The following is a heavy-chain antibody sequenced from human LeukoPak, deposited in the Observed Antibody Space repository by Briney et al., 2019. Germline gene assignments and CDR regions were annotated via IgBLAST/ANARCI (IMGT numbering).Heavy chain of an antibody. CDR1: GYTFTGYY. D-gene: IGHD5-18*01. J-gene: IGHJ4*02. V-gene: IGHV1-2*02. CDR3: ARVSDTAMATTFDY. Sequence: ASVKVSCKASGYTFTGYYMHWVRQAPGQGLEWMGWINPNSGGTNYAQKFQGRVTMTRDTSISTAYMELSRLRSDDTAVYYCARVSDTAMATTFDYWGQGTLVTVSS. CDR2: INPNSGGT.